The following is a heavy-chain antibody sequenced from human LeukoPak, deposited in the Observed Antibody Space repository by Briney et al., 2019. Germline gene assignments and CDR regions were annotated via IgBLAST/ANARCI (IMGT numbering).Heavy chain of an antibody. D-gene: IGHD1-14*01. CDR3: ARRGSGASLEYYFDL. J-gene: IGHJ2*01. CDR1: GGSISSSSYY. V-gene: IGHV4-39*01. CDR2: IYYSGST. Sequence: SETLSLTCTVSGGSISSSSYYWGWIRQPPGKGLEWIGSIYYSGSTYYNPSLKSRVTISVDTSKNQFSLKLSSVTAADTAVYYCARRGSGASLEYYFDLWGRGTLVTVSS.